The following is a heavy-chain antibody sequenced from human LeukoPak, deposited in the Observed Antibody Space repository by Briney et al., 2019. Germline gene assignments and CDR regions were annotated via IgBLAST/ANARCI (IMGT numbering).Heavy chain of an antibody. D-gene: IGHD4-17*01. CDR1: GFTFSSDD. Sequence: GGSLRLSCAASGFTFSSDDMHWVRQATGKGLEWVSAIGTAGDTYYPGSVKGRFTISRENAKNSLYLQMNSLRAGDTAVYYCARASTTVSEDAFDIWGQGTMVTVSS. CDR2: IGTAGDT. J-gene: IGHJ3*02. V-gene: IGHV3-13*01. CDR3: ARASTTVSEDAFDI.